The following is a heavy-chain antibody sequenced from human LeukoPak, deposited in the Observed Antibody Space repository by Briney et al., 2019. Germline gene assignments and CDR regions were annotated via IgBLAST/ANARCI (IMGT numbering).Heavy chain of an antibody. CDR3: ARDRYSYGHYFDY. D-gene: IGHD5-18*01. V-gene: IGHV3-30*03. Sequence: GGSLRLSCAASGFTFSSYWMSWVRQAPGKGLEWVAVISYDGSDTYYADSVKGRFTISRDNSKNTLYLQMNSLRADDTAVYYCARDRYSYGHYFDYWGQGTLVTVSS. J-gene: IGHJ4*02. CDR1: GFTFSSYW. CDR2: ISYDGSDT.